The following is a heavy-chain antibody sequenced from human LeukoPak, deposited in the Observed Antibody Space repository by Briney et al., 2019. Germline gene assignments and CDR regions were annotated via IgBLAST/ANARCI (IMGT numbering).Heavy chain of an antibody. V-gene: IGHV4-39*07. CDR3: ARDGGYSTRSFDY. J-gene: IGHJ4*02. Sequence: SETLSLTCTVSGGSISSSSYYWGWIRQPPGKGLEWIGSIYYSGSTYYNPSLKSRATISVDTSKNQFSLKVTSVTAADTAVYYCARDGGYSTRSFDYWGQGTLVTVSS. D-gene: IGHD4-23*01. CDR2: IYYSGST. CDR1: GGSISSSSYY.